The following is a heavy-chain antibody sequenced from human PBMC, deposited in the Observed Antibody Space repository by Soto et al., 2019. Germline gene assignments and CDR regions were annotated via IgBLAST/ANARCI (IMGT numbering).Heavy chain of an antibody. Sequence: AWGSLRLSXAASGFTFSSYWMHWVRQAPGRGLVWVSRVNSDGSSTSYADSVKGRFTISRDNAKKTLYLQMNSLRAEDTAVYYCTRGAYYDYGDYDYWGQGTLVTVSS. D-gene: IGHD3-16*01. V-gene: IGHV3-74*01. J-gene: IGHJ4*02. CDR2: VNSDGSST. CDR1: GFTFSSYW. CDR3: TRGAYYDYGDYDY.